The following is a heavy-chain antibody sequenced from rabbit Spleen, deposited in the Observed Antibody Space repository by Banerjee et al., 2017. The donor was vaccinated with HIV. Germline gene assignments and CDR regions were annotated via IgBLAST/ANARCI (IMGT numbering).Heavy chain of an antibody. D-gene: IGHD1-1*01. CDR1: GFSFGDRDV. CDR2: INVATGKP. J-gene: IGHJ4*01. CDR3: ARDLVGVIGWNFSL. Sequence: QEQLVESGGGLVQPEGSLTLTCTASGFSFGDRDVMCWVRQAPGKGLEWIACINVATGKPVYATWAKGRFPIFRTSSTTVTLRMTSLTAADTSTYFCARDLVGVIGWNFSLWGSGTLVTV. V-gene: IGHV1S45*01.